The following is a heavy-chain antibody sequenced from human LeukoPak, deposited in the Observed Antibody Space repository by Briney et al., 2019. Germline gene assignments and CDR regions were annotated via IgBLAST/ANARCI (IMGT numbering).Heavy chain of an antibody. CDR3: TTRFGCSGGSCYSGFDY. J-gene: IGHJ4*02. Sequence: GGSLRLPCAASGFTFSNAWMSWVRQAPGKGLEWVGRIKSKTDGGTTDYAAPVKGRFTISRDDSKNTLYLQMNSLKTEDTAVYYCTTRFGCSGGSCYSGFDYWGQGTLVTVSS. D-gene: IGHD2-15*01. CDR2: IKSKTDGGTT. CDR1: GFTFSNAW. V-gene: IGHV3-15*01.